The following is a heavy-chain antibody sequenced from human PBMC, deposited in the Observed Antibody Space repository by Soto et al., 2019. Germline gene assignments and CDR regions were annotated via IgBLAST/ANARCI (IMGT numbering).Heavy chain of an antibody. Sequence: PGGSLTLSCAASGGAFSSYAMSWFRQAPGKGLEWVSLISGSGDNTYYTNSVKGRFTISRDNSKNTLSLQMHSLRGEDTALYYCETDPASSASYAYFDCWGQGTLVTVSS. CDR1: GGAFSSYA. V-gene: IGHV3-23*01. CDR2: ISGSGDNT. J-gene: IGHJ4*02. D-gene: IGHD3-22*01. CDR3: ETDPASSASYAYFDC.